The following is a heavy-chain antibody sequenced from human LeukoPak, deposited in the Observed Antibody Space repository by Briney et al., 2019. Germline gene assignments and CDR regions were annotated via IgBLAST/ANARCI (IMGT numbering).Heavy chain of an antibody. CDR1: EFPFTSYE. Sequence: GGSLRLSCAASEFPFTSYELNWVRQAPGKGLEWVSYISSSGNTISYADSVKGRFTISRDNAKNSLYLQVISLRAEDTAVYYCVRLPSIAASYDAFDIWGQGTMVTVSS. D-gene: IGHD6-6*01. J-gene: IGHJ3*02. V-gene: IGHV3-48*03. CDR2: ISSSGNTI. CDR3: VRLPSIAASYDAFDI.